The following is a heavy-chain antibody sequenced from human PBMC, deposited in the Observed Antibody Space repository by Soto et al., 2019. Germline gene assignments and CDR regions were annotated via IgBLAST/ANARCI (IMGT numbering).Heavy chain of an antibody. Sequence: ATSVKVSCKASGYTFTSYGSRWVRQAPGQGLEWMGWISAYNGNTNYAQKLQGRVTMTTDTSTSTAYMELRSLRSEDTAVYYCWYCSSTSCFRGQEFDPWGQGTLVTVSS. CDR1: GYTFTSYG. J-gene: IGHJ5*02. V-gene: IGHV1-18*01. D-gene: IGHD2-2*01. CDR3: WYCSSTSCFRGQEFDP. CDR2: ISAYNGNT.